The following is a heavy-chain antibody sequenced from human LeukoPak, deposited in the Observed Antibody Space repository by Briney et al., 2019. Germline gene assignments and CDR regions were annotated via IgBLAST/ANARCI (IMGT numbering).Heavy chain of an antibody. CDR1: GFTFSSYE. V-gene: IGHV3-48*03. CDR3: ARDSGGDYYSDI. J-gene: IGHJ3*02. CDR2: NSSSGGTI. Sequence: GGSLRSSCAASGFTFSSYEINWFRRAPGKGLEGGSYNSSSGGTIYFAHSVKGRFTISRDNAKNSLYLQMHSLRAEDTAVYYCARDSGGDYYSDIWGQGTMVTVSS. D-gene: IGHD4-17*01.